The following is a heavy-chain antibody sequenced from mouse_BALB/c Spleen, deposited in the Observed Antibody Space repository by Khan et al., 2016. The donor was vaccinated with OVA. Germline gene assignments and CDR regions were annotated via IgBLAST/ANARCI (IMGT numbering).Heavy chain of an antibody. CDR1: GYTFTNYG. Sequence: QIQLVQSGPELKKPGETVKISCKATGYTFTNYGMNWVKQAPGKGLKWMGWINTYTGEPTYADDFKGRFAFSLETSASTAYLQINNLKNEDTATYFCVRSNGNYWFTYWGQGTLVTDSA. CDR2: INTYTGEP. D-gene: IGHD2-1*01. CDR3: VRSNGNYWFTY. V-gene: IGHV9-3-1*01. J-gene: IGHJ3*01.